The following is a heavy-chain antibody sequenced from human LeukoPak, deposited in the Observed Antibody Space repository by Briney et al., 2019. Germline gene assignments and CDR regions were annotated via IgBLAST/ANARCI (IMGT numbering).Heavy chain of an antibody. CDR2: INSDGSST. Sequence: GGSLRLSCAASGFTFSSYWMYWVRQAPGKGLVWVSRINSDGSSTSHADSVKGRFTISRDNAKNTLYLQMNSLRVEDTAVYYCARGSDETVTISGWFDPWGQGTLVTVSS. V-gene: IGHV3-74*01. D-gene: IGHD4-17*01. J-gene: IGHJ5*02. CDR1: GFTFSSYW. CDR3: ARGSDETVTISGWFDP.